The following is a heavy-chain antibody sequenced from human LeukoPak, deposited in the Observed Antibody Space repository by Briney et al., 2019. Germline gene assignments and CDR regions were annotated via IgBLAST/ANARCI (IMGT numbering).Heavy chain of an antibody. CDR3: ARYSAMVKNDAFDI. D-gene: IGHD5-18*01. J-gene: IGHJ3*02. V-gene: IGHV4-59*01. CDR1: GGSISSYY. CDR2: IYYSGSA. Sequence: SETLSLTCTVSGGSISSYYWSWIRQPPGKGLEWIGYIYYSGSANYNPSLKSRVTVSVDTSKNQFSLKLSSVTAADTAVYCCARYSAMVKNDAFDIWGQGTMVTVSS.